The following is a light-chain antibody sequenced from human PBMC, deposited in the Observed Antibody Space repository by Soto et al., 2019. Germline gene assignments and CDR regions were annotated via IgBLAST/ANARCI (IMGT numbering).Light chain of an antibody. CDR3: LLSYPGVNVV. CDR1: TGAVTSAYF. Sequence: QTVVTQEPSLTVSPGGTVTLTCASSTGAVTSAYFPNWFQQKPGQAPRSLIYDTNNKHSWTPARFSGSLLGGKAALTLSGVQPEDEAEYYCLLSYPGVNVVFGGGTMLTVL. J-gene: IGLJ2*01. V-gene: IGLV7-43*01. CDR2: DTN.